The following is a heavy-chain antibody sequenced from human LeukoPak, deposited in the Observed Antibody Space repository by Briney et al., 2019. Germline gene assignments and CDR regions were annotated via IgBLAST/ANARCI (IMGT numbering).Heavy chain of an antibody. J-gene: IGHJ3*02. V-gene: IGHV3-30*02. CDR1: GFTFSSYG. CDR2: IRYDGSNK. Sequence: GGSLRLSCAASGFTFSSYGMHWVRQAPGKGLEWVAFIRYDGSNKYYAHSVKGRFTISRDNSKNTLYLQMNSLRAEDTAVYYCARVGLWFGEFDAFDIWGQGTMVTVSS. CDR3: ARVGLWFGEFDAFDI. D-gene: IGHD3-10*01.